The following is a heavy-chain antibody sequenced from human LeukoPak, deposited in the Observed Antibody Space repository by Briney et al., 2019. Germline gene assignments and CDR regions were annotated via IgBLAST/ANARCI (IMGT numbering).Heavy chain of an antibody. D-gene: IGHD3-3*01. V-gene: IGHV4-34*01. Sequence: SETLSLTCAVYGGSFSGYYWSWIRQPPGKGLEWIGEINHSGSTNYNPSLKSRVTISVDTSKNQFSLKLGSVTAADTAVYYCARGRGDYDFWSGADAFDIWGQGTMVTVSS. CDR1: GGSFSGYY. CDR2: INHSGST. J-gene: IGHJ3*02. CDR3: ARGRGDYDFWSGADAFDI.